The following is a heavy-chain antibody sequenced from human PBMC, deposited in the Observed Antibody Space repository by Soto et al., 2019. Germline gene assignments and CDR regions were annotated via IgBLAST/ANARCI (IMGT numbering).Heavy chain of an antibody. CDR1: GFTVSTHY. D-gene: IGHD3-16*01. CDR3: ARDLRLDY. J-gene: IGHJ4*02. V-gene: IGHV3-66*01. CDR2: IYSGGST. Sequence: GGSLRLSCAASGFTVSTHYMTWVRQAPGKGLEWVSVIYSGGSTYYTDSVKGRFTISRGKSKNTVYLQMNNLRAEDTAIYYCARDLRLDYWGQGTLVTVSS.